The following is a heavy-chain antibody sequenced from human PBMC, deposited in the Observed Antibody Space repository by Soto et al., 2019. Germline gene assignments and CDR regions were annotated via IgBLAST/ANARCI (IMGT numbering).Heavy chain of an antibody. V-gene: IGHV3-15*01. D-gene: IGHD1-1*01. CDR1: GITFSNAW. CDR2: IRSKIDGETT. CDR3: KTPRPGTNVLNN. J-gene: IGHJ4*03. Sequence: GGSLRLSCAASGITFSNAWMNWVRKAPGKGLEYIGRIRSKIDGETTDYAAPVEGRFTVSRDDSKNTLYLQMSGLKTEDTAVNYCKTPRPGTNVLNNWGQGTLVTVSS.